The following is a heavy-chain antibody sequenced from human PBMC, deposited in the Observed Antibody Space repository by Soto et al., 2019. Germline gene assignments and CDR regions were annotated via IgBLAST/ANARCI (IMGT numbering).Heavy chain of an antibody. V-gene: IGHV1-18*01. CDR3: VRDLDGSGSYYTDY. CDR2: ISAYNGST. J-gene: IGHJ4*02. CDR1: GYMFISYG. D-gene: IGHD3-10*01. Sequence: ASVKVSCKASGYMFISYGINWVRQAPGQGLEWMGWISAYNGSTKYAQNLQGRVTMTTDTSTSTAYMEMRSLRFDDTAVYYCVRDLDGSGSYYTDYWGPGTLVTVSS.